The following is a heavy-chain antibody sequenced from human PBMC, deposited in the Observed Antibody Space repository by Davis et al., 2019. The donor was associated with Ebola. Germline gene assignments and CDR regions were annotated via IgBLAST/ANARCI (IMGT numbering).Heavy chain of an antibody. CDR2: IYYSGST. CDR1: GGSISSGDYY. Sequence: PSETLSLTCTVSGGSISSGDYYWSWIRQPPGKGLEWIGYIYYSGSTYYNPSLKSRVTISVDTSKNQFSLKLSSVTAADTAVYYCARWLKHDIVVVPAAYYGDYGYYMDVWGKGTTVTVSS. V-gene: IGHV4-30-4*01. D-gene: IGHD2-2*01. J-gene: IGHJ6*03. CDR3: ARWLKHDIVVVPAAYYGDYGYYMDV.